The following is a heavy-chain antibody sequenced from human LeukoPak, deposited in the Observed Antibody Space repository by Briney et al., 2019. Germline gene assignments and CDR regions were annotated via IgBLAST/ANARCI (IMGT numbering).Heavy chain of an antibody. CDR2: IYSDGST. D-gene: IGHD2-15*01. Sequence: GGSLRLSCAASGFTVSNNYMSWVRQAPGKGLEWVSEIYSDGSTYYAASVKGRFSISRDNSKNTVYLQMNSLRTEDTAVYYCARELLENGVFDIWGQGTMVTVSS. J-gene: IGHJ3*02. V-gene: IGHV3-53*01. CDR1: GFTVSNNY. CDR3: ARELLENGVFDI.